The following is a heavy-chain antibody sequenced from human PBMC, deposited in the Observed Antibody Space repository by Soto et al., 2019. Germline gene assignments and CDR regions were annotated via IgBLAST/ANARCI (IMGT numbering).Heavy chain of an antibody. V-gene: IGHV3-74*01. J-gene: IGHJ5*02. CDR2: INSDGSST. Sequence: EVQLVESGGGLVQPGGSLRLSCAASGFTFSSYWMHWVRQAPGKGLVWVSRINSDGSSTSYADSVKGRFTISRDNAKNTLYLQMNSLRAEDPAVYYCAGARAIAAAGISWFDPWGQGTLVTVSS. CDR3: AGARAIAAAGISWFDP. D-gene: IGHD6-13*01. CDR1: GFTFSSYW.